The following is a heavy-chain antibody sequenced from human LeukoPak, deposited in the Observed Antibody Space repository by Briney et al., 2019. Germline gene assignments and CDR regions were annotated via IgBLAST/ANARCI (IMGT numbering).Heavy chain of an antibody. CDR3: ARKSQKYYDFWSGYTIFDP. J-gene: IGHJ5*02. CDR1: GGSFSGYY. Sequence: SETLSLTCAVYGGSFSGYYWSWLRQPSGKGLEWIGEINHSGSTNYNPSLTSRVTISVDTSKNHFSLKLSSVTAADTAVYYRARKSQKYYDFWSGYTIFDPWGQGTLVTVSS. D-gene: IGHD3-3*01. CDR2: INHSGST. V-gene: IGHV4-34*01.